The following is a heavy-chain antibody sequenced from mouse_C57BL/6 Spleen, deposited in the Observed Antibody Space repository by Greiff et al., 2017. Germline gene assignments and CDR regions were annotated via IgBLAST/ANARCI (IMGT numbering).Heavy chain of an antibody. J-gene: IGHJ2*01. D-gene: IGHD1-1*01. CDR1: GYTFTSYW. CDR3: ARGGYYYGSSYLDY. CDR2: IDPSDSYT. V-gene: IGHV1-69*01. Sequence: QVHVKQPGAELVMPGASVKLSCKASGYTFTSYWMHWVKQRPGQGLEWIGEIDPSDSYTNYNQKFKGKSTLTVDKSSSTAYMQLSSLTSEDSAVYDCARGGYYYGSSYLDYWGQGTTLTVSS.